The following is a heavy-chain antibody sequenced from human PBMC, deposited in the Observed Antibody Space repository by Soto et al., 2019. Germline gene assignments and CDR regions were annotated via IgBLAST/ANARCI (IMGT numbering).Heavy chain of an antibody. J-gene: IGHJ4*02. D-gene: IGHD6-6*01. CDR2: INSDGSST. CDR3: ARAVQLAPGY. CDR1: GYTFSSYW. Sequence: AGSLSLSFEASGYTFSSYWMHWVRQAPGKGLVWVSRINSDGSSTSYADSVNGRFTISRDNAKNTLYLQMNTLRAEDTAVYYCARAVQLAPGYWGQGSLVTVSA. V-gene: IGHV3-74*01.